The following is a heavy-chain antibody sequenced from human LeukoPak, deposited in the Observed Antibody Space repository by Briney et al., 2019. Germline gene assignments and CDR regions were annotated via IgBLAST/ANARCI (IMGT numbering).Heavy chain of an antibody. J-gene: IGHJ3*02. CDR3: ARGVSASYRRDAAFDI. CDR1: GFTFHDYA. CDR2: ISWNSAKI. Sequence: GGSLRLSCAASGFTFHDYAMHWVRQAPGKGLEWVSGISWNSAKIGYADSVKGRFTISRDNAENSLFLQMSSLRPEDTALYHCARGVSASYRRDAAFDIWGQGTMVTVSS. V-gene: IGHV3-9*01. D-gene: IGHD1-26*01.